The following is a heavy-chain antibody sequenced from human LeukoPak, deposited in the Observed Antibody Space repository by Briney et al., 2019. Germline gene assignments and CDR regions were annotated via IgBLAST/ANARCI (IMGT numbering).Heavy chain of an antibody. CDR2: FDPEDGET. J-gene: IGHJ3*02. CDR3: ATAGSGYSSSWSDAFDI. D-gene: IGHD6-13*01. Sequence: GASVKVSCKVSGYTLTELSMHWVRQAPGKGLEWMGGFDPEDGETIYAQKFQGRVTMTEDTSTDTAYMELSSLRSEDTAVYYCATAGSGYSSSWSDAFDIWGQGTMVTVSS. CDR1: GYTLTELS. V-gene: IGHV1-24*01.